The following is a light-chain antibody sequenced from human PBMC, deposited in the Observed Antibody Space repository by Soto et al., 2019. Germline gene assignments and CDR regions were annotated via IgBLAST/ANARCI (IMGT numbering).Light chain of an antibody. Sequence: EVVLPQSPGTLSLSPGERATLSWRSSQSLTSDYLAWYQQKPGQTPRLLIHGASSRATGIPDRFSGSGSGTDFTLTISRLEPEDSAVYYCQQSGSSPPITFGQGNDWR. CDR1: QSLTSDY. CDR3: QQSGSSPPIT. J-gene: IGKJ5*01. V-gene: IGKV3-20*01. CDR2: GAS.